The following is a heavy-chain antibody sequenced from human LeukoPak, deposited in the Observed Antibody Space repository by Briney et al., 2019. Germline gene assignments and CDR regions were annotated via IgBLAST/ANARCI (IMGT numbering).Heavy chain of an antibody. CDR2: ISAYNGNT. CDR1: GYTFTSYG. D-gene: IGHD4-17*01. V-gene: IGHV1-18*01. J-gene: IGHJ3*02. Sequence: GASVKVSCKASGYTFTSYGISWVRQAPGQGLEWMGWISAYNGNTNYAQKLQGRVTMTTDTSTGTAYMELRSLRSDDTAVYYCARDRATVTTRADDAFDIWGQGTMVTVSS. CDR3: ARDRATVTTRADDAFDI.